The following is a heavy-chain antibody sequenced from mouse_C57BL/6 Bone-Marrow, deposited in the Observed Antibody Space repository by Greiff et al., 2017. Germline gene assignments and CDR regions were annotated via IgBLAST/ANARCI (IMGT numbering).Heavy chain of an antibody. Sequence: VQLQESGAELVRPGASVTLSCKASGYTFTDYEMNWVKQTPVHGLEWIGAIVPETGGTAYNQQLKGKDILTADKSSSTAYMELRSLTSTDSAVYYCSCCVGYLYDFDYWGQGTTLTVSS. D-gene: IGHD5-1*01. CDR3: SCCVGYLYDFDY. V-gene: IGHV1-15*01. CDR1: GYTFTDYE. CDR2: IVPETGGT. J-gene: IGHJ2*01.